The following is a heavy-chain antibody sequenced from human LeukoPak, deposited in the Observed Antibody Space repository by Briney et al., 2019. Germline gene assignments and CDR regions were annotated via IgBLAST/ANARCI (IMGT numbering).Heavy chain of an antibody. CDR3: ARTSLRYFGSGSYSLDVFDI. Sequence: GGSLRLSCAASGFTFSSYWLHWVRQAPGKGLVWVSRINSDGSSTSYADSVKGRFTISRDNAKNTLYLQMNSLRADDTAVYFCARTSLRYFGSGSYSLDVFDIWGQGTMVTVSS. J-gene: IGHJ3*02. CDR1: GFTFSSYW. CDR2: INSDGSST. D-gene: IGHD3-10*01. V-gene: IGHV3-74*01.